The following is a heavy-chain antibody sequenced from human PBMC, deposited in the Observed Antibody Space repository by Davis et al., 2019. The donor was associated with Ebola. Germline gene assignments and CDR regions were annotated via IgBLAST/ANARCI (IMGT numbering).Heavy chain of an antibody. J-gene: IGHJ6*02. Sequence: ASAKVSCKASGYTFTSYYMHWVRQAPGQGLEWMGVINPSAGYTNYAQKFQGRVTLTRDTSTSTVHMEVRRLRSEDTAVFYCARDGPDYDGLDVWGQGTAVTVSS. D-gene: IGHD4/OR15-4a*01. CDR1: GYTFTSYY. V-gene: IGHV1-46*01. CDR3: ARDGPDYDGLDV. CDR2: INPSAGYT.